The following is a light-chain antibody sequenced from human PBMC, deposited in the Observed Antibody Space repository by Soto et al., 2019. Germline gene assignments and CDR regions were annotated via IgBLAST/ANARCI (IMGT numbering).Light chain of an antibody. J-gene: IGKJ2*01. Sequence: EIVLTQSPGTLSLSPGERATLSCRASQGVSSSSLAWFQQKPGQAPRLLIYGASNTATGIPDRFSGSGSGTDFTLTVGRLQPEDFAVYYCRHYDNSPMHTFGQGTKLEIK. CDR3: RHYDNSPMHT. V-gene: IGKV3-20*01. CDR1: QGVSSSS. CDR2: GAS.